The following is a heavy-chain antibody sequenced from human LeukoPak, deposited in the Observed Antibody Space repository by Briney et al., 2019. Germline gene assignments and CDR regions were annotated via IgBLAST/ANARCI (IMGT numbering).Heavy chain of an antibody. Sequence: SETLSLTCTVSGGSISSSNYYWAWIRQPPGKGLECIGSIYYSGSTYYNPSLKSRVTISVDTSKNQFFLKVNFVTATDTAVYYCAKWPIDWGQGTLVTISS. CDR2: IYYSGST. J-gene: IGHJ4*02. D-gene: IGHD2-8*01. CDR1: GGSISSSNYY. V-gene: IGHV4-39*01. CDR3: AKWPID.